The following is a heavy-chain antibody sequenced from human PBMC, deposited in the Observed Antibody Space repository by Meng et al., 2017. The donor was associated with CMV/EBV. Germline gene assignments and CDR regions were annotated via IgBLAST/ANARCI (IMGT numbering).Heavy chain of an antibody. CDR3: AKSSEQNWNYGGWYFDL. J-gene: IGHJ2*01. CDR2: IYTSGST. Sequence: VPLQESGPGLVKPSEALSLTCTVSGGSISSYYWSWIRQPAGKGLEWIGRIYTSGSTNYNPSLKSRVTMSVDTSKNQFSLKLSSVTAADTAVYYCAKSSEQNWNYGGWYFDLWGRGTLVTVSS. D-gene: IGHD1-7*01. CDR1: GGSISSYY. V-gene: IGHV4-4*07.